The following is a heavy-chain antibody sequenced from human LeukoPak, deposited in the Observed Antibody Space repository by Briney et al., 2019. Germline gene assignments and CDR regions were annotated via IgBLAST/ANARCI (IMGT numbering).Heavy chain of an antibody. Sequence: GGSLRLSCAASGFTFDDYAMHWVRQAPGKGLEWISLISRNGGDTYYADSVKGRFTISRDNSENSLYLQMDSLRDEDTAFYYCAKGDCGGGNCPIFYYYYMDVWGKGTTVTVSS. CDR3: AKGDCGGGNCPIFYYYYMDV. D-gene: IGHD2-15*01. V-gene: IGHV3-43D*03. CDR1: GFTFDDYA. J-gene: IGHJ6*03. CDR2: ISRNGGDT.